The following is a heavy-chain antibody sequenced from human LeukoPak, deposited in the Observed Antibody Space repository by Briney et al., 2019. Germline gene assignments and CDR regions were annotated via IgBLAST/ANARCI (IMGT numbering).Heavy chain of an antibody. V-gene: IGHV4-59*08. CDR1: GGSISSYY. CDR2: IYYSGST. D-gene: IGHD3-22*01. CDR3: ATGQYYYDSSGYFLNAFDI. Sequence: PSETLSLTCTVSGGSISSYYWSWIRQPPGKGLEWIGYIYYSGSTNYNPSLKSRVTISVDTSKNQFSLKLSSVTAADTAVYYCATGQYYYDSSGYFLNAFDIWGQGTMVTVSS. J-gene: IGHJ3*02.